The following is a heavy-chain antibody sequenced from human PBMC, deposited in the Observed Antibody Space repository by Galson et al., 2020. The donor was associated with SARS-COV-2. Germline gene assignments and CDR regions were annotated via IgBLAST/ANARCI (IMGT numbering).Heavy chain of an antibody. D-gene: IGHD4-17*01. CDR3: ARGYGDYESYYYYYYGMDV. Sequence: GESLKISCKASGYTFTGYYMHWVRQAPGQGLEWMGWINPNSGGTNYAQKFQGRVTMTRDTSISTAYMELSRLRSDDTAVYYCARGYGDYESYYYYYYGMDVWGQGTTVTVSS. V-gene: IGHV1-2*02. CDR1: GYTFTGYY. CDR2: INPNSGGT. J-gene: IGHJ6*02.